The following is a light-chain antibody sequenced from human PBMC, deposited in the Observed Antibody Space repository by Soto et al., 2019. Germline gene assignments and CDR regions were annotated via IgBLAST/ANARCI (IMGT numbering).Light chain of an antibody. V-gene: IGKV2-28*01. Sequence: DIVMTQSPLSLPVTPGGPASISCRSSQSLLQSNGYSYVEWYLQKPGQSPQLLIFLGSNRASGVPDRFSGSGSGTDFTLKISRVEAEDVGVYYCMQALQTPYTFGQGTKLEIK. CDR3: MQALQTPYT. J-gene: IGKJ2*01. CDR1: QSLLQSNGYSY. CDR2: LGS.